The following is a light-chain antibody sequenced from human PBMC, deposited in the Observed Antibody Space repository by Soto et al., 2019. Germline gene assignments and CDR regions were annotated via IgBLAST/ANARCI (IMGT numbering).Light chain of an antibody. CDR3: QQRSNWT. CDR2: GAS. Sequence: EIVFTQSPGTLSLSPGERATLSCRASQSVSSNFLAWYQEKPGQAPRLLIYGASSRATGIPDRFSGSGSGTDFTLTISSLEPEDFAVYYCQQRSNWTFGQGTKVDIK. CDR1: QSVSSNF. J-gene: IGKJ1*01. V-gene: IGKV3D-20*02.